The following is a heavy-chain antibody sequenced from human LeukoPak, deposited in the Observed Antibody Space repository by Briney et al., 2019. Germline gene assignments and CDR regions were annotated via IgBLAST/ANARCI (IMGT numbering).Heavy chain of an antibody. Sequence: QAGGSLRLSCAASGFTFSSFAMTWVRQAPGKGLEWASTVSGSAGRTDYADSVKGRFTISRDNLKNTLYLQMNGLRAEDTAVYYCAKNRGHCVDGVCHNYYYMDVWGRGTTVTVSS. V-gene: IGHV3-23*01. CDR2: VSGSAGRT. J-gene: IGHJ6*03. D-gene: IGHD2-8*02. CDR3: AKNRGHCVDGVCHNYYYMDV. CDR1: GFTFSSFA.